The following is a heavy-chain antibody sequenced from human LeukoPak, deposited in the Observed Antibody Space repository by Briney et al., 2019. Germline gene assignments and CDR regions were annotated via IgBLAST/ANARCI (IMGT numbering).Heavy chain of an antibody. Sequence: PGGSLRLSCAASGFTFSSYGMHWVRQAPGKGLEWVAVISYDGNKKFYADSVKGRFTISRDNSKNTVFLQMHSLTAEDTAVYYCAKPFGFLEWLYGGYFDSWGQGTLVTVSS. V-gene: IGHV3-30*18. CDR2: ISYDGNKK. CDR1: GFTFSSYG. CDR3: AKPFGFLEWLYGGYFDS. D-gene: IGHD3-3*01. J-gene: IGHJ4*02.